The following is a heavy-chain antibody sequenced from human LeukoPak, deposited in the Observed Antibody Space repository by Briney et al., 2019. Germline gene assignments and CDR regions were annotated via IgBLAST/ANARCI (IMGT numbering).Heavy chain of an antibody. D-gene: IGHD2-2*01. CDR1: GFTFSSYG. CDR3: ARDCSGSSCYVSGSTYHYYHAMDA. Sequence: PGGSLRLSCAASGFTFSSYGMHWVRQAPGKGLEWVANIKQDGSEEYHVDSVKGRFTISRDNAKNSLYLQMNSLRAEDTAVYYCARDCSGSSCYVSGSTYHYYHAMDAWGQGTTVTVSS. CDR2: IKQDGSEE. J-gene: IGHJ6*02. V-gene: IGHV3-7*04.